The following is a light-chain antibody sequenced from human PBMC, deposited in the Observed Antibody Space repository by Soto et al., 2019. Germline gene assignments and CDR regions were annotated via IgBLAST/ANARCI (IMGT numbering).Light chain of an antibody. CDR2: YDS. CDR1: NVGSRS. J-gene: IGLJ2*01. Sequence: SYELTQPPSVSVAPGETARISCGGNNVGSRSVHWYQQKPGQAPFLVIYYDSDRPSGIPERFSGSNSGNTATLIISRVEAGDEADYYCQVWEATGDQVVFGGGTTLTVL. V-gene: IGLV3-21*01. CDR3: QVWEATGDQVV.